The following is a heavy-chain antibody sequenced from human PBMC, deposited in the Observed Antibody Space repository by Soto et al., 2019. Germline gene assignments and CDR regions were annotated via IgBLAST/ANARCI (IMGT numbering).Heavy chain of an antibody. Sequence: GGSLRLSCVGSAFTFSSYSLNWVRQAPGKGLEWVSSITSGSSFIDYADSVRGRFTISRDDAKNSLFLQMSSLRADDTAVYYCARSQRNGAMDVWGQGTTVTVSS. V-gene: IGHV3-21*01. CDR3: ARSQRNGAMDV. D-gene: IGHD2-8*01. CDR1: AFTFSSYS. CDR2: ITSGSSFI. J-gene: IGHJ6*02.